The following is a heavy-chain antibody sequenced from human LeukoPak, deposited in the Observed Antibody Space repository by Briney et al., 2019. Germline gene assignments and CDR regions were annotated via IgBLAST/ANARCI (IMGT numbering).Heavy chain of an antibody. Sequence: SETLSLTCAVDGGSFSDYYWSWIRQPPGKGLEWIGCIYYSGSTYYNPSLKSRVTISVDTSKNQFSLKLSSVTAADTAVYYCARGVRCYYYGSGPLDYSGQGTLVTVSS. CDR1: GGSFSDYY. D-gene: IGHD3-10*01. V-gene: IGHV4-59*06. CDR3: ARGVRCYYYGSGPLDY. J-gene: IGHJ4*02. CDR2: IYYSGST.